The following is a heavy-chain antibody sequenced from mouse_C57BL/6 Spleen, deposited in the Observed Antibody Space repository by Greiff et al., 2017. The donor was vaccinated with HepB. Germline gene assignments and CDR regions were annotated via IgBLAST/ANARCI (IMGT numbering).Heavy chain of an antibody. V-gene: IGHV3-6*01. CDR2: ISYDGSN. J-gene: IGHJ1*03. CDR1: GYSITSGYY. CDR3: ARERGNSNWGLYFDV. Sequence: ESGPGLVKPSQSLSLTCSVTGYSITSGYYWNWIRQFPGNKLEWMGYISYDGSNNYNPSLKNRISITRDTSKNQFFLKLNSVTTEDTATYYCARERGNSNWGLYFDVWGTGTTVTVSS. D-gene: IGHD2-5*01.